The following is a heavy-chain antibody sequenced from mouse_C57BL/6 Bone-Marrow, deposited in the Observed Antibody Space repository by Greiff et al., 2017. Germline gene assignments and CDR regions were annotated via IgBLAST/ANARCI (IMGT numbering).Heavy chain of an antibody. Sequence: QVQLKQPGAELVKPGASVQVSCKASGYTFTSYWLHWVKQRPGQGLEWIGRIHPSDSDTNYNQKVKGKATLTVATSSSTAYMQLSSLTSEDSAVYYWAIIAWVAYWGQGTLVTVSA. CDR3: AIIAWVAY. V-gene: IGHV1-74*01. J-gene: IGHJ3*01. CDR2: IHPSDSDT. CDR1: GYTFTSYW.